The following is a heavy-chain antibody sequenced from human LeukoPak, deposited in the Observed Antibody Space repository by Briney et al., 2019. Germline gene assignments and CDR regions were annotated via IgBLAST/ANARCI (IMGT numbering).Heavy chain of an antibody. CDR3: ARHASPYSSNYYLDY. V-gene: IGHV5-51*01. D-gene: IGHD6-13*01. CDR2: IHPGDSDT. CDR1: GYSFLSHW. J-gene: IGHJ4*02. Sequence: GESLKISCKGSGYSFLSHWIGWVRQMPGKGLEWMGIIHPGDSDTRYNPSFQGQVTISADKSISTAYLQWSSLKASDTAMYYCARHASPYSSNYYLDYWGQGALVTVSS.